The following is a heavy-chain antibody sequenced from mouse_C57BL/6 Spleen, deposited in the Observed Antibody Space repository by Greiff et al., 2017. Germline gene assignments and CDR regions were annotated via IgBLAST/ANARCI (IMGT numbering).Heavy chain of an antibody. Sequence: EVQGVESGPSLVRPSQTLSLTCTVTGFSINSDCYWIWIRQFPGNKLEYIGYTFYSGITYYNPSLESRTYITRDTSKNQFSLKLSSVTTEDTATYYCARGDPTGYFDVWGTGTTVTVSS. V-gene: IGHV3-3*01. CDR2: TFYSGIT. J-gene: IGHJ1*03. CDR3: ARGDPTGYFDV. CDR1: GFSINSDCY.